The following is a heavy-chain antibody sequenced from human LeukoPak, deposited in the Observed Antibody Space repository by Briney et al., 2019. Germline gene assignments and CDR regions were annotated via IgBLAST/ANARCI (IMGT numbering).Heavy chain of an antibody. CDR3: ARGGTTGTTGYYYYYMDV. D-gene: IGHD1-1*01. Sequence: ASVKVSCKASGGTFSSYAISWVRQAPGQGLEWMGIINPSGGSTSYAQKFQGRVTMTRDTSTSTVYMELSSLRSEDTAVYYCARGGTTGTTGYYYYYMDVWGKGTTVTISS. CDR1: GGTFSSYA. J-gene: IGHJ6*03. V-gene: IGHV1-46*01. CDR2: INPSGGST.